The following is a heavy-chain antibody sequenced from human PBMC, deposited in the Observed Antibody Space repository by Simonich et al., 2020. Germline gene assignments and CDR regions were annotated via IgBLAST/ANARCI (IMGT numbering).Heavy chain of an antibody. D-gene: IGHD6-19*01. CDR2: ISSSNSYI. Sequence: EVQLVESGGGLVKPGGSLRLSCAASGFTFSSYSMNWVRQAPGKGREWVSSISSSNSYIYYADSVKGRFTISRDNAKNSLYLQMNSLRAEDTAVYYCARWIAVAGTGAYGMDVWGQGTTVTVSS. V-gene: IGHV3-21*01. CDR3: ARWIAVAGTGAYGMDV. J-gene: IGHJ6*02. CDR1: GFTFSSYS.